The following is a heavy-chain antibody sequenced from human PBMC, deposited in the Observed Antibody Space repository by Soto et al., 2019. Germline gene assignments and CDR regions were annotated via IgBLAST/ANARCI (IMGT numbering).Heavy chain of an antibody. J-gene: IGHJ6*02. CDR2: IYYSGST. Sequence: TSETLSLTCTVSGGSISSSSYYWGWIRQPPGKGLEWIGSIYYSGSTYYNPSLKSRVTISVDTSKNQFSLKLSSVTAADTAVYYCARGSSGGLYYYYGMDVWGQGTTVTVSS. D-gene: IGHD6-19*01. CDR3: ARGSSGGLYYYYGMDV. CDR1: GGSISSSSYY. V-gene: IGHV4-39*01.